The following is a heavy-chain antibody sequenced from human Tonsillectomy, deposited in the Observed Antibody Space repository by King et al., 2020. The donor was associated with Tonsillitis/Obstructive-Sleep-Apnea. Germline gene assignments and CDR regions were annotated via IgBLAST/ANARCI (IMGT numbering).Heavy chain of an antibody. CDR3: ARDSVQGVIDY. V-gene: IGHV3-30*01. CDR2: ISTDGSNK. D-gene: IGHD3-10*01. CDR1: GFTFSSYA. Sequence: VQLVESGGGVVQPGRSLRLSCAASGFTFSSYAMHWVRQAPGKGLEWVAVISTDGSNKYYADSVKGRFTISRDNSKNTLSLQMNSPRAEDTAVYYCARDSVQGVIDYWGQGTLVTVSS. J-gene: IGHJ4*02.